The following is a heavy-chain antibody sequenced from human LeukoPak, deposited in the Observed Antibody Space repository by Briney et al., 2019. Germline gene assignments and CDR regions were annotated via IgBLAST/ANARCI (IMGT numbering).Heavy chain of an antibody. CDR3: ARLSYYGDYGPIDY. V-gene: IGHV4-59*08. J-gene: IGHJ4*02. Sequence: SETLSLTCTVSGGSISSHYWSWIRQPPGKGLEWIGYIYYSGGTNYNPSLKSRVTISVDTSKNQFSLKLSPVTAADTAVYYCARLSYYGDYGPIDYWGQGALVTVSS. CDR2: IYYSGGT. CDR1: GGSISSHY. D-gene: IGHD4-17*01.